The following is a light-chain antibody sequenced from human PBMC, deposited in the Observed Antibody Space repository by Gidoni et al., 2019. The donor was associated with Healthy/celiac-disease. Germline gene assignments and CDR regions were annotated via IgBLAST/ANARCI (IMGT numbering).Light chain of an antibody. V-gene: IGKV1-5*01. CDR3: QQYNSYWGFT. CDR2: DAS. Sequence: DIQMTQSPSTLSASVGDRVTVTCRASQRISSWLAWYQQKPGKAPKLLIYDASSLASGVPSRFSGSGSGTEFTLTISSLQPDDFATYYCQQYNSYWGFTFGPGTKVDIK. CDR1: QRISSW. J-gene: IGKJ3*01.